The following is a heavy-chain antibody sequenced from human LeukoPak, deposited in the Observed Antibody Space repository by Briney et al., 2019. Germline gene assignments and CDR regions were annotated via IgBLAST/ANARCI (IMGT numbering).Heavy chain of an antibody. J-gene: IGHJ4*02. V-gene: IGHV4-39*01. CDR1: GGSISSTSYY. D-gene: IGHD3-9*01. CDR3: ARGHDILTGYWYYFDY. Sequence: SETLSLTCSVSGGSISSTSYYWGWIRQPPGKGLEWIGNIYYSGSTYYNPSLKSRVTISLDTSKDQFSLQLTSVTAADTAVYYCARGHDILTGYWYYFDYWGQGTLVTVSS. CDR2: IYYSGST.